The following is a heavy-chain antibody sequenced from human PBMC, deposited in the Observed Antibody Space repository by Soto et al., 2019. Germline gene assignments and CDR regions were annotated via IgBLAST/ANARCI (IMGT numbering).Heavy chain of an antibody. Sequence: FLRLSCAASGFTFSSYAMSWVRQAPGKGLEWVSAISGSGGSTYYADSVKGRFTISRDNSKNTLYLQMNSLRAEDTAVYYCAKAVRGSGSSGFDYWGQGTLVTVSS. D-gene: IGHD3-10*01. CDR2: ISGSGGST. J-gene: IGHJ4*02. CDR3: AKAVRGSGSSGFDY. V-gene: IGHV3-23*01. CDR1: GFTFSSYA.